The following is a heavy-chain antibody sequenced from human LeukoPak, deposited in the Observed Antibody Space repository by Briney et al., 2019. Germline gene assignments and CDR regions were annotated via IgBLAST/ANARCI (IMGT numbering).Heavy chain of an antibody. V-gene: IGHV1-24*01. CDR3: AKGVAVAGTPPGGDY. D-gene: IGHD6-19*01. Sequence: ASVKVSCKVSGYSIIELSTHWVRQAPGKGLEWMGGVNLEHGNPVYAQKFQGRITMTEDTTTDTAYMELHSLTSEDTAVYYCAKGVAVAGTPPGGDYWGQGTLLTVSS. CDR1: GYSIIELS. J-gene: IGHJ4*02. CDR2: VNLEHGNP.